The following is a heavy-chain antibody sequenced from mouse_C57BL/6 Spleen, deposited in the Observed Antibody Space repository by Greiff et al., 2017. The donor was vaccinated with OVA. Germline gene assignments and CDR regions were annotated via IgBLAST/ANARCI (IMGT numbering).Heavy chain of an antibody. V-gene: IGHV1-62-2*01. J-gene: IGHJ4*01. CDR1: GYTFTEYT. Sequence: QVQLQQSGAELVKPGASVKLSCKASGYTFTEYTIHWVKQRSGQGLEWIGWVYPGRGSIKYNEKFKDKATLTAEKSSSPVYIELNRLTSEDAAVNVCARHKGGQVYAMDYWGQGTSVTVSA. D-gene: IGHD3-3*01. CDR3: ARHKGGQVYAMDY. CDR2: VYPGRGSI.